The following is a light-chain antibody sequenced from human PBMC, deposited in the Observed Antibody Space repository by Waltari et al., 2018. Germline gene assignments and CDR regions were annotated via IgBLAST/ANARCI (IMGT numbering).Light chain of an antibody. J-gene: IGLJ2*01. CDR3: CSYAGSATLV. V-gene: IGLV2-23*02. CDR1: SSDVGSYNL. CDR2: EVS. Sequence: QSALTQPASVSGSPGQSITISCTGTSSDVGSYNLVSWYQPPPGKAPKVMIYEVSKRPSGVSNRFSGSKSGNTASLTISGLQAEDEADYYCCSYAGSATLVFGGGTKLTVL.